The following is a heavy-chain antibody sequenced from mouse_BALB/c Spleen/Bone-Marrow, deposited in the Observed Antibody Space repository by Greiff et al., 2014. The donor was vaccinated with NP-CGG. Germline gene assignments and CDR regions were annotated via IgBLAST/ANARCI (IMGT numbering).Heavy chain of an antibody. CDR1: GYTFTSYW. J-gene: IGHJ3*01. CDR2: INPSNGRT. V-gene: IGHV1S81*02. D-gene: IGHD2-1*01. Sequence: QVQLQQSGAELVKPGASVKLSCKASGYTFTSYWMHWAKQRPGQGLEWIGEINPSNGRTNYNEKFKSKATLTVDKSSSTAYMQLSSLTSEDSAVYYCASYYANYAYWGQGTLVTVSA. CDR3: ASYYANYAY.